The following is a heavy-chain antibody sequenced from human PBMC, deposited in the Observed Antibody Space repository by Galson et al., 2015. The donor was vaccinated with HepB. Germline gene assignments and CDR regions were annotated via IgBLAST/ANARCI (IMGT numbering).Heavy chain of an antibody. CDR3: ARSAEVPAAIRVDAFDI. V-gene: IGHV3-21*01. Sequence: SLRLSCAASGFTFSSYSMNWVRQAPGKGLEWVSSISSSSSYIYYADSVKGRFTISRDNAKNSLYLQMNSLRAEDTAVYYCARSAEVPAAIRVDAFDIWGQGTMVTVSS. J-gene: IGHJ3*02. CDR1: GFTFSSYS. CDR2: ISSSSSYI. D-gene: IGHD2-2*02.